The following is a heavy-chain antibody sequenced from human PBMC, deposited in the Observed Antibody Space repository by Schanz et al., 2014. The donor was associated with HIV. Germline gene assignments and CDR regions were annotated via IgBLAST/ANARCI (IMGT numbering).Heavy chain of an antibody. Sequence: QVQLVQSGAEVKKPGASVKVSCKASGYTFTSYGISWVRQAPGQGLEWMGWINPNSGGTNYAQKFQGRVTMTRDISISTAYLELSSLTSEDTAVYYCAKDRAPGIEVAGTFDNWGQGILVTVSS. V-gene: IGHV1-8*02. J-gene: IGHJ4*02. CDR2: INPNSGGT. D-gene: IGHD6-19*01. CDR1: GYTFTSYG. CDR3: AKDRAPGIEVAGTFDN.